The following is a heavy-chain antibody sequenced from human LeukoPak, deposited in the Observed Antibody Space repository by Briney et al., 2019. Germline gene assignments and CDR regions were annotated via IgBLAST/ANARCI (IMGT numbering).Heavy chain of an antibody. Sequence: GGSLRLSCAASGFTFSSYVMSWVRQAPGKGLEWVSAISGSGGSTYYADSVKGRFTISRDNSKNTLYLQMNSLRAEDTAVYYCAKEPDYYGSGSPDYWGQGTLVTVSS. CDR1: GFTFSSYV. CDR2: ISGSGGST. CDR3: AKEPDYYGSGSPDY. V-gene: IGHV3-23*01. J-gene: IGHJ4*02. D-gene: IGHD3-10*01.